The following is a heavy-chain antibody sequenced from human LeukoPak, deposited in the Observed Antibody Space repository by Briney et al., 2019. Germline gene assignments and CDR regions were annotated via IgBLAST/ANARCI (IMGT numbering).Heavy chain of an antibody. CDR1: GFIVRDYY. Sequence: GGSLRLSCAASGFIVRDYYMSWIRQTPGKGLEWVSYMSSTGSTIFYADSVKGRFTISRDNSKNTLYLQMNSLRAEDTAVYYCAKEIAAAATGVHGYYYYYMDVWGKGTTVTISS. D-gene: IGHD6-13*01. CDR3: AKEIAAAATGVHGYYYYYMDV. J-gene: IGHJ6*03. V-gene: IGHV3-11*04. CDR2: MSSTGSTI.